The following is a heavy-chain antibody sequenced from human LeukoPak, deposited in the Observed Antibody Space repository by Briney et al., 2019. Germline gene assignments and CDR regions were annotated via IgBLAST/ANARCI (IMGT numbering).Heavy chain of an antibody. J-gene: IGHJ4*02. CDR1: GFTFSSYA. CDR2: ISGSGGST. V-gene: IGHV3-23*01. CDR3: AKNIYYDSSDYYVPFDY. Sequence: PGGSLRLSCAASGFTFSSYAMSWVRQAPGKGLEWVSAISGSGGSTYYADSVKGRFTISRDNSKNTLYLQMNSLRAEDTAVYYCAKNIYYDSSDYYVPFDYWGQGTLVTVSS. D-gene: IGHD3-22*01.